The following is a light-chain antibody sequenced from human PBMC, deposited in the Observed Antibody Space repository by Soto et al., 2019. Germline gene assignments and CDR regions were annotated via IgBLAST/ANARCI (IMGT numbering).Light chain of an antibody. V-gene: IGKV4-1*01. CDR3: QQYYDTPALT. Sequence: DIVMTQSPDSLAVSLGERATINCKSSQSVFFTSNNKNQLAWYQQKPGQPPRLLIYWASTRESGVPDRFSGSGSGTDFTLTISSLQAEDVAVYYCQQYYDTPALTLGGGTKVDIK. CDR2: WAS. J-gene: IGKJ4*01. CDR1: QSVFFTSNNKNQ.